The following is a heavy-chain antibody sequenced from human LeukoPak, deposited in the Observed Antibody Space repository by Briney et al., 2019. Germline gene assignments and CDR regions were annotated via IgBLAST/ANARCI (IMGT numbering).Heavy chain of an antibody. CDR1: DGSISSGSYY. J-gene: IGHJ4*02. D-gene: IGHD5-18*01. CDR2: IYTSGST. Sequence: SQTLSLTCTVSDGSISSGSYYWSWIRQPAGKGLEWIGRIYTSGSTNYNPSLKSRVTISVDTSKNQFSLKLSSVTAADTAVYYCARAVDTAISYYFDYWGQGTLVTVSS. V-gene: IGHV4-61*02. CDR3: ARAVDTAISYYFDY.